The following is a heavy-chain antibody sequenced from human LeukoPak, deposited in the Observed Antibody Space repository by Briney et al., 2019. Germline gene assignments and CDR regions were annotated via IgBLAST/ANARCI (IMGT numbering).Heavy chain of an antibody. CDR3: ARAQYSGSCLDY. CDR2: IYYSGSI. D-gene: IGHD1-26*01. CDR1: GGSINNYF. Sequence: SETLSLTCTVSGGSINNYFWTWMRQPPGKGLEWIGQIYYSGSINYNPSLKSRVTISVDTSKNQFSLKVSSVSAADTAVYYCARAQYSGSCLDYWGQGTLVTVSS. J-gene: IGHJ4*02. V-gene: IGHV4-59*12.